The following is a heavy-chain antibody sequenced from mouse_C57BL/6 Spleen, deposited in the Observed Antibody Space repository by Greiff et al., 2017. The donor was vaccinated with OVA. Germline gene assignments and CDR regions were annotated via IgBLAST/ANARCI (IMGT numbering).Heavy chain of an antibody. CDR2: ISYSGST. V-gene: IGHV3-8*01. J-gene: IGHJ1*03. Sequence: VQLKESGPGLAKPSQTLSLTCSVTGYSITSDYWNWIRKFPGNKLEYMGYISYSGSTYYNPSLKSRISITRDTSKNQYYLQLNSVTTEDTATYYCARFDYGSSYVGYFDVWGTGTTVTVSS. CDR3: ARFDYGSSYVGYFDV. D-gene: IGHD1-1*01. CDR1: GYSITSDY.